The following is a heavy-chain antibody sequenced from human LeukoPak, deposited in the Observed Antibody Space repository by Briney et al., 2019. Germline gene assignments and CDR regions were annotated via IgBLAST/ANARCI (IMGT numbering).Heavy chain of an antibody. CDR1: GFVFSDYG. V-gene: IGHV3-30*02. D-gene: IGHD3-16*01. CDR2: IRYDGSDK. J-gene: IGHJ5*01. Sequence: GGSLRLSCAASGFVFSDYGMHWVRQAPGKGLEWVAFIRYDGSDKYYVDSVKGRFTISRDNSKDTVYLQMDSLRGDDTAVYYCAKDRWGVAATFFDSWGQGTLVTVSS. CDR3: AKDRWGVAATFFDS.